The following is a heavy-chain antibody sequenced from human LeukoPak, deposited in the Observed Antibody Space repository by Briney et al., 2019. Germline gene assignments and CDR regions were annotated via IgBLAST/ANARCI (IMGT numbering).Heavy chain of an antibody. V-gene: IGHV3-66*01. CDR1: GFTVSSNY. CDR3: ARGRPAHYFDS. Sequence: GGSLRLSCAASGFTVSSNYMSWARQAPGKGLEWLSVIYSGGYTYYADSVKGRFFISRDISENMVYLQMNSLSVEDTAVYFCARGRPAHYFDSWGPGTLVTVS. CDR2: IYSGGYT. D-gene: IGHD6-6*01. J-gene: IGHJ4*02.